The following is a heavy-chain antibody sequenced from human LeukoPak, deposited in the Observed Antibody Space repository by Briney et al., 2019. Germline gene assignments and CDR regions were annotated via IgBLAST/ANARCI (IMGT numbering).Heavy chain of an antibody. CDR2: IYYSGST. CDR1: GGSISSSSYY. J-gene: IGHJ6*02. CDR3: ARVGPSHHYYYYGMDV. V-gene: IGHV4-39*01. Sequence: SETLSLTCTVSGGSISSSSYYWGWIRQPPGKGLEWIGSIYYSGSTYYNPSLKSRVTISVDTSKNQFSLKLSSVTAADTAVYYCARVGPSHHYYYYGMDVWGQGTTVTVSS.